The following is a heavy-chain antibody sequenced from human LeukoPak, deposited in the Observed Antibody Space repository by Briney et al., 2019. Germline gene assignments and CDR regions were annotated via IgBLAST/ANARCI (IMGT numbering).Heavy chain of an antibody. Sequence: PSETLSLTCAVYGGSFSGYYWSWIRQPPGKGLEWIGEINHSGSTNYNPSLKSRVTISVDTSKNQFFLKLSSVTAADTAVYYCASHTGIAVAGTYGGYWGQGTLVTVSS. D-gene: IGHD6-19*01. V-gene: IGHV4-34*01. CDR2: INHSGST. J-gene: IGHJ4*02. CDR1: GGSFSGYY. CDR3: ASHTGIAVAGTYGGY.